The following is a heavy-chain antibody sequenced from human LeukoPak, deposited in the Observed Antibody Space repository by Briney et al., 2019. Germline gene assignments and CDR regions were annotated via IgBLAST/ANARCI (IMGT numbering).Heavy chain of an antibody. J-gene: IGHJ4*02. CDR1: GFRFSIYT. V-gene: IGHV3-23*01. Sequence: GGSLRLSCAGSGFRFSIYTMSWVRQAPGKGLEWVTCIFGSGYNTYYADSVKGRFTISRDNSKHKLSLQTNRLRVEDTDIYYCAKELLHGDGYWDIESWGEGTLVCVSS. CDR2: IFGSGYNT. D-gene: IGHD5-24*01. CDR3: AKELLHGDGYWDIES.